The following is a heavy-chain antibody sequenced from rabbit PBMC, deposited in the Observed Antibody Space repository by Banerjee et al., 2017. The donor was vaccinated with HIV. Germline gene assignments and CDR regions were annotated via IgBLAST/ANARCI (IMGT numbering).Heavy chain of an antibody. D-gene: IGHD1-1*01. J-gene: IGHJ4*01. CDR1: GFSFSSDYD. CDR2: IYLGSRDST. CDR3: ARVTISYRDFNL. Sequence: QSLEESGGDLVKPGASLTLTCTASGFSFSSDYDMCWVRQAPGKGLEWIGCIYLGSRDSTWYASWAKGRFTGSKTSSTTVTLQMTSLTAADTATYFCARVTISYRDFNLWGPGTLVTVS. V-gene: IGHV1S40*01.